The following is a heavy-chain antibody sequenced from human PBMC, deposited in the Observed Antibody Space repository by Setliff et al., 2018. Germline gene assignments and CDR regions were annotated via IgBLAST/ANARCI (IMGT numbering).Heavy chain of an antibody. CDR2: IIGSGIST. CDR3: ARFLTRENHYAGMDV. J-gene: IGHJ6*02. CDR1: GFTFSSDA. Sequence: GGSLRLSCAASGFTFSSDAMTWVRLAPGKGLEWVSSIIGSGISTYYADSVQGRFTISRDNPKNTLHLQMNGLRVEDTAIYYCARFLTRENHYAGMDVWGQGTTVTVSS. D-gene: IGHD3-9*01. V-gene: IGHV3-23*01.